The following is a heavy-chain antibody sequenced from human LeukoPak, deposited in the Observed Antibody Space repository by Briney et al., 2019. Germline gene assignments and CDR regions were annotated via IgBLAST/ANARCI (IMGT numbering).Heavy chain of an antibody. J-gene: IGHJ6*03. Sequence: SETLSLTCSVSIGSISSSKWWSWVRQSPVKGLEWIGEIYLYGTTNYNPSFTSRVTMSVDRSRNQFSLKLTSVTAADTAVYYCARALVYRGYYYYYMDVWGKGTTVTVSS. CDR2: IYLYGTT. CDR3: ARALVYRGYYYYYMDV. D-gene: IGHD4-11*01. V-gene: IGHV4-4*02. CDR1: IGSISSSKW.